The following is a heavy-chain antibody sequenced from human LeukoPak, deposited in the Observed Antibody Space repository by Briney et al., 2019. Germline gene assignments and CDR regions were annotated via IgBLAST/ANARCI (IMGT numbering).Heavy chain of an antibody. CDR2: IYTSGST. CDR3: ARDPGGGYKDDALDI. V-gene: IGHV4-61*02. D-gene: IGHD5-12*01. Sequence: SETLSLTCTVSGGSISSGSYYWNWIRQPAGKGLEWIGRIYTSGSTNYNPSLKSRVTISVDESRNQFFLKLSSVTAADTAVYYCARDPGGGYKDDALDIWGQGTMVIVSS. CDR1: GGSISSGSYY. J-gene: IGHJ3*02.